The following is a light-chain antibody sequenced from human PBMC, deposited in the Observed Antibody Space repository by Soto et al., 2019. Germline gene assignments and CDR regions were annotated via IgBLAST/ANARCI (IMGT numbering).Light chain of an antibody. Sequence: DIQMTQSPSTLSASVGDRVTITCRASQSISSWLAWYQQKPGQAPKLLIYDASSLESGVPSRFSGGGSGTEFTLTISSLQPDDFATYYCQQYNSYSWTFGQGTKVEIK. CDR1: QSISSW. V-gene: IGKV1-5*01. CDR2: DAS. CDR3: QQYNSYSWT. J-gene: IGKJ1*01.